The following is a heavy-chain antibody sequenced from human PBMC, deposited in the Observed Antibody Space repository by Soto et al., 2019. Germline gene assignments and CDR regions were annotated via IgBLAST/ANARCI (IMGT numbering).Heavy chain of an antibody. D-gene: IGHD3-9*01. CDR3: ARGTQLRYFDWSPSPFDY. CDR1: GFTFSSYA. Sequence: GGSLRLSCAASGFTFSSYAMHWVRQAPGKGLEWVAVISYDGSNKYYADSVKGRFTISRDNSKNTLYLQMNSLRAEDTAVYYCARGTQLRYFDWSPSPFDYWGQGTLVTVSS. J-gene: IGHJ4*02. V-gene: IGHV3-30-3*01. CDR2: ISYDGSNK.